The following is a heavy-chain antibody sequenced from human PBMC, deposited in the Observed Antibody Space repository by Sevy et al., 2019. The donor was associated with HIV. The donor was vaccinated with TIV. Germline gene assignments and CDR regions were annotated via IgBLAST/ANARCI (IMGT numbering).Heavy chain of an antibody. D-gene: IGHD3-16*01. CDR1: EFTFSNYW. CDR2: IKQDGSQK. CDR3: ARISSYVWGSSQPFDI. V-gene: IGHV3-7*01. J-gene: IGHJ3*02. Sequence: GGSLRLSCVASEFTFSNYWMTWVRQAPGKGLEWVANIKQDGSQKYFVDSVEGRFTISRDNAKNSLFLHMNSLRAEDTAVYYCARISSYVWGSSQPFDIWGQGTMVTVSS.